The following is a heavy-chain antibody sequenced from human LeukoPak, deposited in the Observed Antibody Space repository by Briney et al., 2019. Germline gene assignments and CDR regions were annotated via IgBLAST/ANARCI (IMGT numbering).Heavy chain of an antibody. CDR2: IYHSGST. V-gene: IGHV4-38-2*01. Sequence: PSETLSLTCAVSGYFISSGYYWGWIRQPPGKGLEWIGSIYHSGSTYYNPSLKSRVTISVDTSKNQFSLKLSSVTAADTAVYYCARYQLELTSYFDYWGQGTLVTVSS. CDR3: ARYQLELTSYFDY. J-gene: IGHJ4*02. CDR1: GYFISSGYY. D-gene: IGHD1-1*01.